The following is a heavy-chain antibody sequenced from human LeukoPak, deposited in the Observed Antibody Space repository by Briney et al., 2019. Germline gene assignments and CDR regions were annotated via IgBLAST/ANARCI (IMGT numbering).Heavy chain of an antibody. Sequence: PSETLSLTCAVYGGSFSGYYWSWIRQPPGKGLEWIGEINHSGSTNYNPSLKSRVTISVDTSKNQFSLKLSSVTAADTAVYYCARGSLWFKVGDYWGQGTLVAVSS. CDR1: GGSFSGYY. CDR2: INHSGST. V-gene: IGHV4-34*01. D-gene: IGHD3-10*01. J-gene: IGHJ4*02. CDR3: ARGSLWFKVGDY.